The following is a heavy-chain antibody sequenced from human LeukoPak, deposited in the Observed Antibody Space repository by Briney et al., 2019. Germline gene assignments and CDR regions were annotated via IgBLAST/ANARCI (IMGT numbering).Heavy chain of an antibody. CDR3: AKEGYTNYERELDY. CDR2: IWHDGNTK. V-gene: IGHV3-33*06. D-gene: IGHD4-11*01. CDR1: GFTVSSNY. Sequence: PGGSLRLSCAASGFTVSSNYMSWVRQAPGKGLEWVAVIWHDGNTKYYADSVKGRFAISRDNSKDTLYLQMNSLRAEDTAVYYCAKEGYTNYERELDYWGRGTLVSVSS. J-gene: IGHJ4*02.